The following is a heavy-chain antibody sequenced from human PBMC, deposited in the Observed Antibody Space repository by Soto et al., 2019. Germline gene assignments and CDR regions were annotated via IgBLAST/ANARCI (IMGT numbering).Heavy chain of an antibody. CDR3: AREHYYDSSGPDPIGWFDP. J-gene: IGHJ5*02. Sequence: ASVTVSFKASGYTFTAYGISWVRQAPGQGLEWMGWISAYNGNTKYAQKIQARVTMTTDTSTNTAYMELRSLISDDTAVYFCAREHYYDSSGPDPIGWFDPWGQGTLVTVSS. CDR1: GYTFTAYG. D-gene: IGHD3-22*01. V-gene: IGHV1-18*01. CDR2: ISAYNGNT.